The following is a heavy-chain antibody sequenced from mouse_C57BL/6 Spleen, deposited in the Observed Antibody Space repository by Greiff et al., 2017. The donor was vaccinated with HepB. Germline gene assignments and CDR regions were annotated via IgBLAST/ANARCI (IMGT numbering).Heavy chain of an antibody. CDR1: GFTFSDYG. CDR3: ASGLPFDY. Sequence: EVNLVESGGGLVKPGGSLKLSCAASGFTFSDYGMHWVRQAPEKGLEWVAYISSGSSTIYYADTVKGRFTISRDNAKNTLFLQMTSLRSEDTAMYYCASGLPFDYWGQGTTLTVSS. CDR2: ISSGSSTI. V-gene: IGHV5-17*01. J-gene: IGHJ2*01. D-gene: IGHD2-10*01.